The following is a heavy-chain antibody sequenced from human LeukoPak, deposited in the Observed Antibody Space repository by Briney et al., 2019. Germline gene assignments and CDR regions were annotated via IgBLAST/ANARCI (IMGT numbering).Heavy chain of an antibody. V-gene: IGHV3-7*01. CDR3: KSGGAAPGSFDY. J-gene: IGHJ4*02. D-gene: IGHD1-1*01. CDR2: IKYDGYEE. CDR1: GFTFSRYW. Sequence: GGSLRLSCAASGFTFSRYWMSWMRQAPGKGLEWVANIKYDGYEEYYVDSVKGRFTISRDNAKKSLYLQLNSLRVEDTAAYYCKSGGAAPGSFDYWGQGTLVTVSP.